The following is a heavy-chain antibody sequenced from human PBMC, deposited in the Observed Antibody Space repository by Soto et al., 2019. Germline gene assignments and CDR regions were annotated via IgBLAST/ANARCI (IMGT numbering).Heavy chain of an antibody. D-gene: IGHD2-2*01. CDR3: ARGSTRFDP. CDR1: GGSISSGGYY. J-gene: IGHJ5*02. Sequence: SETLSLTCTVSGGSISSGGYYWSWIRQHPGKGLEWIGYIYYSGSTYYNPSLKSQVTISVDTSKNQFSLTVTSATAVDTAVYYCARGSTRFDPWGQGTLVTVSS. CDR2: IYYSGST. V-gene: IGHV4-31*01.